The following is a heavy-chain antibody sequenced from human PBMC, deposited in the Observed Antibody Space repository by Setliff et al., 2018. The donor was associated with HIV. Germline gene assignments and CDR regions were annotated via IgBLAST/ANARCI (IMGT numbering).Heavy chain of an antibody. CDR3: VRDKWLVPDTFDI. J-gene: IGHJ3*02. CDR2: INWNGGST. Sequence: GGSLRLSCAASGFTFSTYWMSWVRQAPGKGLEWVSGINWNGGSTGYVDSVKGRFTISGDNAKNSLYLTMNSLRAEDMALYYCVRDKWLVPDTFDIWGQGTMVTVSS. D-gene: IGHD6-19*01. CDR1: GFTFSTYW. V-gene: IGHV3-20*04.